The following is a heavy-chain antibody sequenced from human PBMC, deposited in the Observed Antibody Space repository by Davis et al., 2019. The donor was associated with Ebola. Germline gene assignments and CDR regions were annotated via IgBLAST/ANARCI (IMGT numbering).Heavy chain of an antibody. CDR2: ISWNSGSI. CDR1: GFTFDDYA. V-gene: IGHV3-9*01. J-gene: IGHJ4*02. D-gene: IGHD1-26*01. CDR3: ARWASVGY. Sequence: SLKISCAASGFTFDDYAMHWLRQAPGKGLEWVSGISWNSGSIGYADSVKGRFTISRDNVKNSLYLQMDSLRAEDTAVYYCARWASVGYWGQGTLVTVSS.